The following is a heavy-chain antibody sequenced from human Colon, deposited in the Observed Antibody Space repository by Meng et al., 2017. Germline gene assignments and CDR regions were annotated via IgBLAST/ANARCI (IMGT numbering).Heavy chain of an antibody. CDR2: INPRTGDT. Sequence: QVQLVQSGAEVKKPGASVTVSCKASGYTLYIHWVRLRPGEGLEWMGRINPRTGDTESAQSFQGRVTMTRDTSTTTFSMDLRSLTTDDSAIYFRARESADGGSFDLWGQGTLVTVSS. J-gene: IGHJ4*02. CDR1: GYTLY. V-gene: IGHV1-2*06. D-gene: IGHD2-15*01. CDR3: ARESADGGSFDL.